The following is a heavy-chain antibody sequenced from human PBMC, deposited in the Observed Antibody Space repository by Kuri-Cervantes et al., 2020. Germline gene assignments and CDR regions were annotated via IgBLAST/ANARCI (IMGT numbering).Heavy chain of an antibody. CDR3: ARVGYDILTGSDNWFDP. CDR2: ISGSGGST. V-gene: IGHV3-23*01. CDR1: GFTFSSYA. J-gene: IGHJ5*02. D-gene: IGHD3-9*01. Sequence: GESLKISCAASGFTFSSYALSWVRQAPEKGLGWVSGISGSGGSTYYADSVKGRFTISRDNAKNSLYLQMNSLRAEDTAVYYCARVGYDILTGSDNWFDPWGQGTLVTVSS.